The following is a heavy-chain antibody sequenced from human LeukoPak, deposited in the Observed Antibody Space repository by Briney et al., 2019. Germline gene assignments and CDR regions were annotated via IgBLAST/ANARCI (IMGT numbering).Heavy chain of an antibody. Sequence: GASVKVSCKASGYTFTSYYMHWVRQAPGQGLEWMGIINPSGGSTSYAQKFQGRVTMTRDTSTSTVYMELSSLRSEDTAVYYCARESAAARVINPHYGMDVWGQGTTVTVSS. J-gene: IGHJ6*02. CDR2: INPSGGST. D-gene: IGHD2-21*01. CDR1: GYTFTSYY. V-gene: IGHV1-46*01. CDR3: ARESAAARVINPHYGMDV.